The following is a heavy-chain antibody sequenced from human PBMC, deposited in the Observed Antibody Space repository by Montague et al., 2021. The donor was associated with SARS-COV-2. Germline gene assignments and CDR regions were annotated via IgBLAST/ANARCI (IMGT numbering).Heavy chain of an antibody. CDR3: ARVIVGATSTPAESDY. CDR2: IYHSGST. V-gene: IGHV4-4*02. J-gene: IGHJ4*02. Sequence: SETLSLTCAVSGGSISNSNWWSWVRQPPGKGLDWIGEIYHSGSTXYNPSLKSRVTISVDKSKNQFSLKLSSVTAADTAVYYCARVIVGATSTPAESDYWGQGTLVTVSS. CDR1: GGSISNSNW. D-gene: IGHD1-26*01.